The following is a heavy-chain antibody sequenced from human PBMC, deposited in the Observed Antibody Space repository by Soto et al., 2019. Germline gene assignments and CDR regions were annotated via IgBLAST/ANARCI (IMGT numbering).Heavy chain of an antibody. CDR1: GYAFTSYG. CDR3: ARAATVSYPSAY. V-gene: IGHV1-18*04. D-gene: IGHD3-16*01. J-gene: IGHJ4*02. Sequence: QVQLVQSGPEVKNPGASVRVSCVASGYAFTSYGVNWVRQAPGQGLEWMGWIAPHSGRTTYLPKFQGRVTMTADVSTNTAYIELRSLKSADTGIYFCARAATVSYPSAYWGQGTVVTVSS. CDR2: IAPHSGRT.